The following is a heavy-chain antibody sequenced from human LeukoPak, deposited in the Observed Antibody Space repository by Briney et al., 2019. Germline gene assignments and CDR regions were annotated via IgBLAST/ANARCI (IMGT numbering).Heavy chain of an antibody. Sequence: GGSLRLSCVASGFTFSSYGMHWVRQAPGKWLEWVAVIWYDGSNKYYADSAKGRFTISRDNSKNTLYLQMSSLTAEDTAVYYCARGISGSYGRDYWGQGTLVTVSS. V-gene: IGHV3-33*01. CDR3: ARGISGSYGRDY. J-gene: IGHJ4*02. CDR2: IWYDGSNK. CDR1: GFTFSSYG. D-gene: IGHD1-26*01.